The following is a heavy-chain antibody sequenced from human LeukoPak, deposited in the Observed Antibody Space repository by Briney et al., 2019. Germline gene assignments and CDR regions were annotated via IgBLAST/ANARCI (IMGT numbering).Heavy chain of an antibody. CDR2: IYYSGST. CDR3: ARQNFQYSYGFQLSYFDY. V-gene: IGHV4-39*01. CDR1: GGSISSSSYY. D-gene: IGHD5-18*01. J-gene: IGHJ4*02. Sequence: SETLSLTCTVSGGSISSSSYYWGWIRQPPGKGLEWIGSIYYSGSTYYNPSLKSRVTISVDTSKNQFSLKLSSVTAADTAVYYCARQNFQYSYGFQLSYFDYWGQGTLVTVSS.